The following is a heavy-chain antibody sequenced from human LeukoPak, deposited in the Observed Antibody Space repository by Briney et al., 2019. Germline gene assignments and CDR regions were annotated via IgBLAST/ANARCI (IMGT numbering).Heavy chain of an antibody. J-gene: IGHJ4*02. Sequence: SETLSLTCTVSGGSISSYYWSWIRQPPGKGLEWIRYIYYSGSTNYNPSLKSRVTISVDTSKNQFSLKLSSVTAADTAVYYCARFGNYDFWSGYIDYWGQGTLVTVSS. V-gene: IGHV4-59*01. CDR2: IYYSGST. CDR3: ARFGNYDFWSGYIDY. D-gene: IGHD3-3*01. CDR1: GGSISSYY.